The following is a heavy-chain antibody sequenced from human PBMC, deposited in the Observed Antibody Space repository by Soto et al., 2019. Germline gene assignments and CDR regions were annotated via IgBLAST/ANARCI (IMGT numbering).Heavy chain of an antibody. J-gene: IGHJ5*02. CDR1: GGSISSGDYY. D-gene: IGHD3-3*01. CDR2: IYYSGST. Sequence: QVQLQESGPGLVKPSQTLSLTCTVSGGSISSGDYYWSWIRQHPGKGLEWIGYIYYSGSTYYNPSRKSRATISVDTSKNQFSLKLSSVTAADTAVYYCARWWSGSRQGFDPWGHGTLVTVSS. CDR3: ARWWSGSRQGFDP. V-gene: IGHV4-31*03.